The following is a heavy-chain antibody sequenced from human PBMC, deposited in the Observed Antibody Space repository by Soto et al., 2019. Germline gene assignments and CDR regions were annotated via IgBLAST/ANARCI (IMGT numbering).Heavy chain of an antibody. CDR1: GGTFSSYA. D-gene: IGHD3-22*01. V-gene: IGHV1-69*01. CDR3: ARSPFRGYYFHYFDY. CDR2: IIPIFGTA. Sequence: VQLVQSGAEVKKPGSSVKVSCKASGGTFSSYAISWVRQAPGQGLEWMGGIIPIFGTANYAQKFQGRVTITANESTSTAYMELSSLRSEVTALYYCARSPFRGYYFHYFDYWGQGTLVTVSS. J-gene: IGHJ4*02.